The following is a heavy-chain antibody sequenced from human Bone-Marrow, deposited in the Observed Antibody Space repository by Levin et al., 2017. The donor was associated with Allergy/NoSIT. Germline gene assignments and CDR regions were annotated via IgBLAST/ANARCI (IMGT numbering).Heavy chain of an antibody. CDR2: IDHGGNT. V-gene: IGHV4-34*01. D-gene: IGHD6-25*01. CDR1: GGSLSGSY. J-gene: IGHJ4*02. CDR3: ARGEGAAPGD. Sequence: PSETLSLTCAVYGGSLSGSYWSWIRQFPGKGLEWIGEIDHGGNTNYNPPLKSRVTISADTSKNQFSLTLRSVTVADTAVYYCARGEGAAPGDWGQGTLVVVSS.